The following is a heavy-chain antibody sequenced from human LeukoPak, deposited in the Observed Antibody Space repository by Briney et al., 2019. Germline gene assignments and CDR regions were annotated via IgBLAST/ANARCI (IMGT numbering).Heavy chain of an antibody. Sequence: PGASVKVSCKASGYTFTSYGISWVRQAPGQGLEWMGWISAYNGNTNYAQKLQGRVTMTTDTSTSTAYMELRSLRSDDTAVYYCARDKFGGSGSYYNKGYDYWGQGTLVTVSS. CDR1: GYTFTSYG. J-gene: IGHJ4*02. V-gene: IGHV1-18*01. D-gene: IGHD3-10*01. CDR3: ARDKFGGSGSYYNKGYDY. CDR2: ISAYNGNT.